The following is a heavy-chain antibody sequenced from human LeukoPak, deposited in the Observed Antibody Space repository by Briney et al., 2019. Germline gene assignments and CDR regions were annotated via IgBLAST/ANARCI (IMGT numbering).Heavy chain of an antibody. CDR3: ARGGTWPTRLDY. D-gene: IGHD1-1*01. CDR2: IYYTGST. Sequence: PSETLSLTCTVSDGSIRSSSYYWSWICQPPGKGLEWIASIYYTGSTYYNPSLKSRVIISVDTSKNQFSLKLTSVTAADTAVYFCARGGTWPTRLDYWGQGTLVTVSS. V-gene: IGHV4-39*07. CDR1: DGSIRSSSYY. J-gene: IGHJ4*02.